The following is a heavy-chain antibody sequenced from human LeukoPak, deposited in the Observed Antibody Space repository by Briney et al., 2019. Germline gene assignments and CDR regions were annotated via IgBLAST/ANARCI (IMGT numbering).Heavy chain of an antibody. D-gene: IGHD3-22*01. CDR3: ARRMYYYDSSGYPGFDY. CDR1: GFTFSSYS. J-gene: IGHJ4*02. CDR2: ISSSSSYI. Sequence: GGSLRLSCAASGFTFSSYSMNWVRQAPGKGLEWVSSISSSSSYIYYADSVKGRFTISRDNAKNSLYLQMNSLRAEDTAVYYCARRMYYYDSSGYPGFDYWGQGTLVTVSS. V-gene: IGHV3-21*01.